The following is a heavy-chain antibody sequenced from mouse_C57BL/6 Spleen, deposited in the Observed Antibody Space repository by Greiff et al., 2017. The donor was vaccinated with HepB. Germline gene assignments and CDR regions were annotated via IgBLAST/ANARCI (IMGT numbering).Heavy chain of an antibody. CDR1: GYTFTSYW. V-gene: IGHV1-72*01. Sequence: VQLQQPGAELVKPGASVKLSCKASGYTFTSYWMHWVKQRPGRGLEWIGRIYPNSGGTKYNEKFKSKATLTVDKPSSTAYMQLSSLTSEDSAVYYCARWPYGSSYGYFDVWGTGTTVTVSS. CDR3: ARWPYGSSYGYFDV. D-gene: IGHD1-1*01. CDR2: IYPNSGGT. J-gene: IGHJ1*03.